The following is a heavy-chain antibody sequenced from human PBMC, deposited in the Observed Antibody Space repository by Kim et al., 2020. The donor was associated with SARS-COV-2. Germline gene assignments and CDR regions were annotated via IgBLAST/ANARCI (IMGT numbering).Heavy chain of an antibody. CDR3: ARRGR. CDR1: GGSISSSSHY. CDR2: IYSSGTT. Sequence: SETLSLTCIVSGGSISSSSHYWGWIRQPPGKGLEWIGNIYSSGTTFYNLSLKSRVSISADTSKNSLSLKVSAVTAADTAVYFCARRGRGGR. J-gene: IGHJ2*01. V-gene: IGHV4-39*01.